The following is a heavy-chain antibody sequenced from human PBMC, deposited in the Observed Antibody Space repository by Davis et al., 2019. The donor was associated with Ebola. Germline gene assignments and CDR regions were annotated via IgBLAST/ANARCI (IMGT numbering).Heavy chain of an antibody. D-gene: IGHD6-13*01. CDR2: ISTSGSTI. CDR3: AGSPSAAAFPFDY. CDR1: GFTFGSYN. J-gene: IGHJ4*02. V-gene: IGHV3-48*01. Sequence: GESLKISCLASGFTFGSYNMNWVRQTPGKGLEWVSYISTSGSTIYYVDSVKGRFTISRDNAKNMLYLQMNSLRAEDTAVYYCAGSPSAAAFPFDYWGQGTLVTVSS.